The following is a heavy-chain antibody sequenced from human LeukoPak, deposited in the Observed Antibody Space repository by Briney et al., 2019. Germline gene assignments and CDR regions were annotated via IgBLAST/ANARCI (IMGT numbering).Heavy chain of an antibody. CDR1: GFTFRNYG. CDR3: AKDNLPNYYDSSGYYHFDY. D-gene: IGHD3-22*01. V-gene: IGHV3-23*01. J-gene: IGHJ4*02. CDR2: IDAGAYNT. Sequence: KSGGSLRLSCAASGFTFRNYGMAWVRQAPGEGLEWVSAIDAGAYNTYYADSVKGRFTVSRDNSRNRLFLEMNSLRAEDTALYYCAKDNLPNYYDSSGYYHFDYWGQGILVAVSS.